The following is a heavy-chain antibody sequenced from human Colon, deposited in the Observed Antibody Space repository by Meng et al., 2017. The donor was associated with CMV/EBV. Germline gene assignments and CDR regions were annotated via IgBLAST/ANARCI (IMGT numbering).Heavy chain of an antibody. J-gene: IGHJ4*02. Sequence: QVPPAQSGAEVKGPGASVLVSCRSSGYTFTSYGINWVRQAPGQGLEWMGWISGSTGYTNRAQKFQGRVTMTTDTSTSTAYLALTSLTSNDTAVYYCARGRPNWSGVLDYWGQGTLVTVSS. CDR2: ISGSTGYT. V-gene: IGHV1-18*01. D-gene: IGHD1-1*01. CDR3: ARGRPNWSGVLDY. CDR1: GYTFTSYG.